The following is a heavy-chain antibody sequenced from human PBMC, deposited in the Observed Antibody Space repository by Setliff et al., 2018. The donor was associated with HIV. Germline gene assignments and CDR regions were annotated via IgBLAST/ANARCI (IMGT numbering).Heavy chain of an antibody. J-gene: IGHJ6*02. CDR2: IFHSGST. V-gene: IGHV4-30-2*01. CDR3: ARVGVAASYYGMDV. D-gene: IGHD6-25*01. CDR1: GGSISSGGYS. Sequence: KPSETLSLTCAVSGGSISSGGYSWSWIRQPPGKGLEWIAYIFHSGSTHYNPSLKSRLTISVDRSKNHFSLKLNSVTAADTAVYYCARVGVAASYYGMDVWGQGTTVTVSS.